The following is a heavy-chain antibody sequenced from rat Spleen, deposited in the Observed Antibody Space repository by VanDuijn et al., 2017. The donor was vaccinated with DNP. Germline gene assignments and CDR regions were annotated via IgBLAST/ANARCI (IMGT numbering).Heavy chain of an antibody. Sequence: EVQLVESGGGLVQPGRSLKLSCTASGFTFSDYNMAWVRQAPKKGLEWVASITYDGGSTYYRDSVKGRFTISRDNAESTLNLQMDSLRSEDTATYYCARRQLFDYWGQGVMVTVSS. D-gene: IGHD1-10*01. J-gene: IGHJ2*01. V-gene: IGHV5-7*01. CDR2: ITYDGGST. CDR3: ARRQLFDY. CDR1: GFTFSDYN.